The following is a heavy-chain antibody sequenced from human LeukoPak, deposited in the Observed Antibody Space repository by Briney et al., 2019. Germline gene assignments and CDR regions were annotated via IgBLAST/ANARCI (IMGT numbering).Heavy chain of an antibody. D-gene: IGHD2-2*01. CDR3: ARTAAAYQLLYSDY. CDR1: GGSFSGYY. Sequence: SETLSLTCAVYGGSFSGYYWSWIRQPPGKGLEWIGEINHSGSTNYNPSLKSRVTISVDTSKNQFSLKLSSVTAADTAVYYCARTAAAYQLLYSDYWGQGTLVTVSS. V-gene: IGHV4-34*01. CDR2: INHSGST. J-gene: IGHJ4*02.